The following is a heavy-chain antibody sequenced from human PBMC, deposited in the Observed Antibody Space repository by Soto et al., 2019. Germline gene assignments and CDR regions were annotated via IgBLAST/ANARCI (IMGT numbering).Heavy chain of an antibody. J-gene: IGHJ6*02. Sequence: PSETLSLTCAVYGGSFSGYYWSWIRQPPGKGLEWIGEINHSGSTNYNPSLKSRVTISVDTSKNQFSLKLSSVTAADTAVYYCARGVDFWSGYYSYGMDVWGQGTTVT. D-gene: IGHD3-3*01. CDR1: GGSFSGYY. CDR3: ARGVDFWSGYYSYGMDV. V-gene: IGHV4-34*01. CDR2: INHSGST.